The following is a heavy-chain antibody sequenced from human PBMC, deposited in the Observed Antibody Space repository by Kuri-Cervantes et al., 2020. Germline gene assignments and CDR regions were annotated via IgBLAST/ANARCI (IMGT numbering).Heavy chain of an antibody. Sequence: GESLKISCAASGFTFSDYSMTWIRQAPGKGLEWVSVIYSGGSTYYADSVKGRFTISRDNAKNSLYLQMNSLRAEDTAVYYCARGYSGYDGGNYWGQGTLVTVSS. D-gene: IGHD5-12*01. CDR1: GFTFSDYS. CDR2: IYSGGST. V-gene: IGHV3-69-1*02. CDR3: ARGYSGYDGGNY. J-gene: IGHJ4*02.